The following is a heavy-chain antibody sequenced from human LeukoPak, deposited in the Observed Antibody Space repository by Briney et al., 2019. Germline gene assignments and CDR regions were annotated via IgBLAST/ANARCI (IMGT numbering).Heavy chain of an antibody. CDR1: GFTVSSNY. CDR3: ARHLSGVTGYTYGRGIDY. J-gene: IGHJ4*02. V-gene: IGHV3-7*01. D-gene: IGHD5-18*01. Sequence: PGGSLRLSCAAPGFTVSSNYMSWVRQAPGKGLEWVANIKKDGSEKYYADSVKGRFTISRDNAKTSLYLQMNSLRAEDTAVYYCARHLSGVTGYTYGRGIDYWGQGTLVTVSS. CDR2: IKKDGSEK.